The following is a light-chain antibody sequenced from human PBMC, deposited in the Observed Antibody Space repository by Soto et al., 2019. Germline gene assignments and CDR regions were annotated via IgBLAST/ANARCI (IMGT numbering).Light chain of an antibody. CDR1: QSVLYSSNNKNY. V-gene: IGKV4-1*01. Sequence: DIVMTQSPDSLAVSLGERATINCKSSQSVLYSSNNKNYLAWYQHKPGQPPKLLIYWASTRESGVPDRFSGSGSGTDFTRTISSLQAEDVAVYYCQQYYGTRGAFGQGTKVEIK. J-gene: IGKJ1*01. CDR2: WAS. CDR3: QQYYGTRGA.